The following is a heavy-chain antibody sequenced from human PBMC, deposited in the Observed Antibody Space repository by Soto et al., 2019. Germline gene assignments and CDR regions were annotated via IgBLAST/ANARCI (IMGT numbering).Heavy chain of an antibody. Sequence: QVQLQESGPGLVKPSQTLSLTCTVSGGSISSGGYYWSWIRQHPGKGLEWIGYIYYSGSTYYNPSLKSRVTISVDTSKNQFSLKLSSVTAADTAVYYCARDLNLKTTHENVHYFDYWGQGTLVTVSS. CDR2: IYYSGST. J-gene: IGHJ4*02. D-gene: IGHD3-10*02. V-gene: IGHV4-31*03. CDR3: ARDLNLKTTHENVHYFDY. CDR1: GGSISSGGYY.